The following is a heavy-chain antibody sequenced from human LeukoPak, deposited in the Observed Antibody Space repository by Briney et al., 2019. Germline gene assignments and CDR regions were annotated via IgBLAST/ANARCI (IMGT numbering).Heavy chain of an antibody. D-gene: IGHD6-6*01. V-gene: IGHV4-34*01. Sequence: SETLSLTCAVYGGPFGVYYWSWVRQPPGKGLEWIGEINHSGSTNYNPSLKSRVTISVDTSKNQFSLKLSSVTAADTAVYYCARGFYSSSYYWFDPWGQGTLVTVSS. CDR2: INHSGST. J-gene: IGHJ5*02. CDR3: ARGFYSSSYYWFDP. CDR1: GGPFGVYY.